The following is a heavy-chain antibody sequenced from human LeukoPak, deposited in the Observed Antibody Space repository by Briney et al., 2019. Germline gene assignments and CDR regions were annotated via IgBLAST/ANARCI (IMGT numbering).Heavy chain of an antibody. CDR2: IYYSGST. J-gene: IGHJ3*02. V-gene: IGHV4-59*01. D-gene: IGHD4/OR15-4a*01. Sequence: SETLSLTCTVSGGSISSYYWNWIRQPPGKGLEWIGYIYYSGSTTYNPSLKSRVTISIDTSKNQFSLKLSSVTAADTAVNYCAKRLGAWSAFDIWGQGTMVTVSS. CDR3: AKRLGAWSAFDI. CDR1: GGSISSYY.